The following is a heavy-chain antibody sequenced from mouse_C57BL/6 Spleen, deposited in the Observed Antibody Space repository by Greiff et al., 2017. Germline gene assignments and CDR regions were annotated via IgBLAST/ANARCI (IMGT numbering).Heavy chain of an antibody. J-gene: IGHJ4*01. D-gene: IGHD1-1*01. V-gene: IGHV1-20*01. CDR1: GYSFTGYF. Sequence: VQLQQSGPELVKPGDSVKISCKASGYSFTGYFMNWVMQSHGKSLEWIGRINPYNGDTFYNQKFKGKATLTVDKSSSTAHMELRSLTSEDSAVYYSARLYYGSSWGAMDYWGQGTSVTVSS. CDR3: ARLYYGSSWGAMDY. CDR2: INPYNGDT.